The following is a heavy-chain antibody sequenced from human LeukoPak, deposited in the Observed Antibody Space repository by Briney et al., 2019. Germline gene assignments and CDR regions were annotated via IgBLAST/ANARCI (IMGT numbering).Heavy chain of an antibody. D-gene: IGHD1-26*01. J-gene: IGHJ4*02. CDR2: IYSGGST. CDR1: GFTFDDYG. CDR3: AREGYSGSYFRSN. V-gene: IGHV3-53*01. Sequence: PGGSLRLSCAASGFTFDDYGMSWVRQAPGKGLEWVSVIYSGGSTYYADSVKGRFTISRDNSKNTLYLQMNSLRAEDTAVYYCAREGYSGSYFRSNWGQGTLVTVSS.